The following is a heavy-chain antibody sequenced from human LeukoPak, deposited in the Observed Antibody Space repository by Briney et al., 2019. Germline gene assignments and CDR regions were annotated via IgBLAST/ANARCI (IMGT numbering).Heavy chain of an antibody. Sequence: ASVKVSCKASGYTFTGYYMHWVRQAPGQGLEWMGWINPNSGGTNYAQKFQGRVTMTRDTSISTAHMELSRLRSDDTAVYYCANIRGYCSGGSCSDYWGQGTLVTVSS. CDR2: INPNSGGT. CDR3: ANIRGYCSGGSCSDY. CDR1: GYTFTGYY. J-gene: IGHJ4*02. V-gene: IGHV1-2*02. D-gene: IGHD2-15*01.